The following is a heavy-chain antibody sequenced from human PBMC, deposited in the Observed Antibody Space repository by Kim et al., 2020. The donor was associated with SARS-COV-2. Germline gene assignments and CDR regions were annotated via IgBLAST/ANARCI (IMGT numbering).Heavy chain of an antibody. D-gene: IGHD1-20*01. CDR3: ARGYMTLYYFDY. Sequence: SETLSLTCTVSGGSISSYYWSWIRQPPGKGLEWIGYIYYSGSTNYNPSLKSRVTISVDTSKNQFSLKLSSVTAADTAVYYCARGYMTLYYFDYWGQGTLV. CDR1: GGSISSYY. V-gene: IGHV4-59*01. J-gene: IGHJ4*02. CDR2: IYYSGST.